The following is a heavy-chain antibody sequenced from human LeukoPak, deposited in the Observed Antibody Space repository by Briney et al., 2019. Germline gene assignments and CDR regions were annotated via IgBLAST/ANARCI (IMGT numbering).Heavy chain of an antibody. J-gene: IGHJ3*02. CDR1: GFTFSSYG. Sequence: GGSLRLSCAASGFTFSSYGMSWVRQAPGKGLEWVSAISGSGGSTYYADSVKGRFTISRDNSKNTLYLQMNSLRAEDTAVYYCAKGYDILTGYYSCAFDIWGQGTMVTVSS. D-gene: IGHD3-9*01. CDR3: AKGYDILTGYYSCAFDI. V-gene: IGHV3-23*01. CDR2: ISGSGGST.